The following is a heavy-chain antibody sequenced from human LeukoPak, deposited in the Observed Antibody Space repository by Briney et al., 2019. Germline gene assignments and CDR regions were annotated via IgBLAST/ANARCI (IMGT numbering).Heavy chain of an antibody. CDR2: ITSGSSCI. D-gene: IGHD1-1*01. CDR1: GFTFSSYS. Sequence: GGSLRLSCAASGFTFSSYSMNWVRQAPGKGLEWVSSITSGSSCIYYTDSVKGRFTISRDNAKNSLYLQMNSLRAEDTAVYYCATGTTSGSYYFAYWGQGTLVTVSS. J-gene: IGHJ4*02. CDR3: ATGTTSGSYYFAY. V-gene: IGHV3-21*01.